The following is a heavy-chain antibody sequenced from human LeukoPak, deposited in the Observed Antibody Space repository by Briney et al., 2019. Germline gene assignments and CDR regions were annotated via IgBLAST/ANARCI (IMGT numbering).Heavy chain of an antibody. CDR1: GYSISSGYY. CDR3: ARVAGFGGIVGATTS. CDR2: IYHSGST. D-gene: IGHD1-26*01. J-gene: IGHJ1*01. V-gene: IGHV4-38-2*02. Sequence: SETLSLTCTVSGYSISSGYYWGWIRQPPGKGLEWIGSIYHSGSTYYNPSLKSRVTISVDTSKDQFSLKLSSVTAADTAVYYCARVAGFGGIVGATTSWGQGTLVTVSS.